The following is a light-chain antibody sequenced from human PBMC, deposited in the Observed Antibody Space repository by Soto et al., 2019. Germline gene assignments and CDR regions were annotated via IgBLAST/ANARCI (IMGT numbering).Light chain of an antibody. J-gene: IGKJ1*01. CDR2: AAS. V-gene: IGKV1-6*01. CDR1: QVIRKD. Sequence: AIQMTQSPSSLSASVGYRFTITCRASQVIRKDLCWYQVKPLKAPKLLIFAASTLQSGVPSRFSGSASGTDFTLTIRSLQHEDFETCYCLQDSHSPRTFGPGTKGDIK. CDR3: LQDSHSPRT.